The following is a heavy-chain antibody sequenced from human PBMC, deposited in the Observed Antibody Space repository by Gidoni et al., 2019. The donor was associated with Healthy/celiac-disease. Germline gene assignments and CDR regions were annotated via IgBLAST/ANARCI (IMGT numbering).Heavy chain of an antibody. CDR3: ARVKLELRHYFDY. Sequence: QVQLQQWGAGLLKPSETLSLTCAVYGGSFSGYYWSWIRQPPGKGLEWIGEINHSGSTNYNPSLKSRVTISVDTSKNQFSLKLSSVTAADTAVYYCARVKLELRHYFDYWGQGTLVTVSS. D-gene: IGHD1-7*01. CDR1: GGSFSGYY. V-gene: IGHV4-34*01. J-gene: IGHJ4*02. CDR2: INHSGST.